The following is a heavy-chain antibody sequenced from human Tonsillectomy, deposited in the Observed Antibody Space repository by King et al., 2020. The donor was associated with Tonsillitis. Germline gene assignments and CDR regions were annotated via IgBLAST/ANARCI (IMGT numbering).Heavy chain of an antibody. CDR2: IEQDGSKK. J-gene: IGHJ3*02. D-gene: IGHD6-13*01. CDR1: GFTFSNYW. V-gene: IGHV3-7*03. CDR3: ARGSSVGHSTLTAFDI. Sequence: VQLVESGGGLVQPGESLRLSCAASGFTFSNYWMNWVRQAPGKGLEWVANIEQDGSKKYYVNSVKGRFTISRDNANNSLSLQMHSLRAEDTAVYYCARGSSVGHSTLTAFDIWGHGRLVTVSS.